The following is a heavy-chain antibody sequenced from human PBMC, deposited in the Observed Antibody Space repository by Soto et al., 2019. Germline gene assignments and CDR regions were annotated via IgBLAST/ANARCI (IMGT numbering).Heavy chain of an antibody. CDR2: TSYDGNNE. V-gene: IGHV3-30*18. CDR3: AKDKGVFNWATSYFDY. D-gene: IGHD1-1*01. CDR1: GFTFSNYA. Sequence: GGSLRLSCAASGFTFSNYAMHWVRQAPGKGLEWVALTSYDGNNEYYTDSVKGRFTISRDNSKDTLFLQMNSPRPEDTAVYYCAKDKGVFNWATSYFDYWGQGALVTVS. J-gene: IGHJ4*02.